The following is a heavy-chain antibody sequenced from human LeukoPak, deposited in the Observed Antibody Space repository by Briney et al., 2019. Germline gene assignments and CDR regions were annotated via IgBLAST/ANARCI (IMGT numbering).Heavy chain of an antibody. J-gene: IGHJ5*02. CDR2: IIPIFGTA. V-gene: IGHV1-69*13. CDR3: AKDQRPAAGPPRGWFDP. CDR1: GGTFSSYA. Sequence: GASVKVSCKASGGTFSSYAISWVRQAPGQGLEWMGGIIPIFGTANYAQKFQGRVTITADESTSTAYMELSSLRAEDTAVYYCAKDQRPAAGPPRGWFDPWGQGTLVTVSS. D-gene: IGHD6-13*01.